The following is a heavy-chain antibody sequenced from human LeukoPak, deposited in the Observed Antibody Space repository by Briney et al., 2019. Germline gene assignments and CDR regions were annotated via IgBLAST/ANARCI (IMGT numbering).Heavy chain of an antibody. J-gene: IGHJ4*02. Sequence: ASVKVSCKASGYSFTCFYIHWVRQAPGQGLEWMAWINPQTGATNYAQKFKGRITTTRDLSITTAYMEVTTLRSDDTAVYYCARGGDDSGLYFAYWGQGTLVTVSS. CDR1: GYSFTCFY. CDR2: INPQTGAT. D-gene: IGHD3-22*01. CDR3: ARGGDDSGLYFAY. V-gene: IGHV1-2*02.